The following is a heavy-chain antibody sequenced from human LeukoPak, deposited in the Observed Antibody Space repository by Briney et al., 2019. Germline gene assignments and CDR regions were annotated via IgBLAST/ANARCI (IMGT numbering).Heavy chain of an antibody. CDR3: ARDLTGYSSGWYEGY. CDR2: INPNSGGT. CDR1: GYTFTSYD. D-gene: IGHD6-19*01. J-gene: IGHJ4*02. V-gene: IGHV1-2*02. Sequence: GASVKVSCKASGYTFTSYDINWVRQATGQGLEWMGWINPNSGGTNYAQKFQGRVTMTRDTSISTAYMELSRLRSDDTAVYYCARDLTGYSSGWYEGYWGQGTLVTVSS.